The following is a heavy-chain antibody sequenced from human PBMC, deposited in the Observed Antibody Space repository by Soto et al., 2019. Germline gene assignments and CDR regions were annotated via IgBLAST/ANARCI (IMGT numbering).Heavy chain of an antibody. D-gene: IGHD2-2*01. J-gene: IGHJ3*02. CDR3: AREGYCSSTSCSPPLANAFDI. V-gene: IGHV3-30-3*01. CDR2: ISYDGSNK. Sequence: GGSLRLSCAASGFTFSSYAMHWVHQAPGKGLEWVAVISYDGSNKYYADSVKGRFTISRDNSKNTLYLQMNSLRAEDTAVYYCAREGYCSSTSCSPPLANAFDIWGQGTMVTVSS. CDR1: GFTFSSYA.